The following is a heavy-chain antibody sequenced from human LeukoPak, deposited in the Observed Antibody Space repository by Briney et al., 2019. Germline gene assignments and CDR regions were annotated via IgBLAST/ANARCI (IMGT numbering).Heavy chain of an antibody. CDR3: ARPTNHAFDS. J-gene: IGHJ5*01. CDR1: GFVFSDYW. CDR2: IKRDGSEK. V-gene: IGHV3-7*03. Sequence: GGSLRLSCAASGFVFSDYWMSWVRQTPGKGLEWVANIKRDGSEKYYVDSVKGRFSISKDTAKSSLHLQMNSLRAEDTAMYYCARPTNHAFDSWGQGTLVTVSS.